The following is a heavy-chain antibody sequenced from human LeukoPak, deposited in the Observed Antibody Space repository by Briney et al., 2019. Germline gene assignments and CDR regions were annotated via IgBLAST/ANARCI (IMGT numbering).Heavy chain of an antibody. Sequence: PGGSLRLSCAASGFTFSSYSMNWVRQAPGKGLEWVSSISSSSSYIYYADSVKGRFTISRDNAKNSLCLQMNSLRAEDTAVYYCARVPRYCSSTSCYSDYWGQGTLVTVSS. CDR3: ARVPRYCSSTSCYSDY. V-gene: IGHV3-21*01. CDR2: ISSSSSYI. J-gene: IGHJ4*02. D-gene: IGHD2-2*02. CDR1: GFTFSSYS.